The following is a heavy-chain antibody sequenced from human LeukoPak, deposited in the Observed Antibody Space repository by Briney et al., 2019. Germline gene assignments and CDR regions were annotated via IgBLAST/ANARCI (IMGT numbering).Heavy chain of an antibody. D-gene: IGHD1-26*01. CDR1: GGSFSGYY. V-gene: IGHV4-34*01. CDR2: INHSGST. J-gene: IGHJ5*02. CDR3: ARVRISSGSNWFDP. Sequence: SETLSLTCAVYGGSFSGYYWSWIRQPPGKGLEWIGEINHSGSTNYNPSLKSRVTISVDTSKNQFSLKLSSVTAADTAVYYCARVRISSGSNWFDPWGQGTLVTVSS.